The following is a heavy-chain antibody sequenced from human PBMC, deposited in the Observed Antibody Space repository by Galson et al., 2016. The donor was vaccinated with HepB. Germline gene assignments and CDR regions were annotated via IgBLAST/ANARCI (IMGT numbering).Heavy chain of an antibody. CDR3: ALFYFDSGSYYNPDY. D-gene: IGHD3-10*01. Sequence: QSGAEVKKPGESLRISCQGSTVNFIRYWISWVRQMPGKGLEWMGRIDPSDSYTKYSPSFQGHVTFSLDKSISTAYLQWSSLKASDTAMYYCALFYFDSGSYYNPDYWGQGTLVTVSS. V-gene: IGHV5-10-1*01. CDR2: IDPSDSYT. J-gene: IGHJ4*02. CDR1: TVNFIRYW.